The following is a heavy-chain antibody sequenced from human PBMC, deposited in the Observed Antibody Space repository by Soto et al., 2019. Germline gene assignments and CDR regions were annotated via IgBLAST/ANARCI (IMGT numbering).Heavy chain of an antibody. Sequence: QAHLAQSGAEVKKPGSSVTVSCKASGGTFNSYGMSWVRQAPGQGLDWMGVIIPLYGTVNYAQKFQGRVSITADKSTSTAYMELTSLRSDDTAVYYCARVRVIRGVIPSHFGLWGQGTQVTVSS. D-gene: IGHD3-10*01. J-gene: IGHJ4*02. V-gene: IGHV1-69*06. CDR3: ARVRVIRGVIPSHFGL. CDR2: IIPLYGTV. CDR1: GGTFNSYG.